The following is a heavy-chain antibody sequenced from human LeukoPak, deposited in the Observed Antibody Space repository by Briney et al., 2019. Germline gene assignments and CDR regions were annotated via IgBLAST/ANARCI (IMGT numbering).Heavy chain of an antibody. V-gene: IGHV3-7*03. Sequence: GGSLRLSCAASGFTFRHYYMNWVRLAPGKGLAWVANIREDGSDDTYEASVKGRFTISRDNARNSLFLQMNSLRAEDTAVYYCARGAGYYFGFWGQGTPVTVS. CDR3: ARGAGYYFGF. CDR1: GFTFRHYY. J-gene: IGHJ4*02. CDR2: IREDGSDD.